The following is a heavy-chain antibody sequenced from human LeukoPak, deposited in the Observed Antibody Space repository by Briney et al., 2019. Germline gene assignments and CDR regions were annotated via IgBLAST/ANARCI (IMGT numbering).Heavy chain of an antibody. V-gene: IGHV3-21*01. CDR1: GFTFSSYC. J-gene: IGHJ5*02. D-gene: IGHD3-22*01. CDR3: ARDLGQYYDTSDNWFDP. Sequence: GGSLRLSCAASGFTFSSYCMDWVRQTPGKGLEWVSSISSSSSYIYYADSVKGRFTISRDNAKNSLYLQMNSLRAEDTAVYYCARDLGQYYDTSDNWFDPWGQGTLVTVSS. CDR2: ISSSSSYI.